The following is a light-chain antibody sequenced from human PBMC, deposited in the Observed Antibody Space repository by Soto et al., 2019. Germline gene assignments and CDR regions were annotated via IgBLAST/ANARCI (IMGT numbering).Light chain of an antibody. J-gene: IGKJ3*01. V-gene: IGKV3-15*01. CDR2: GAS. Sequence: EIVMTQSPATLSVSPGERATLSCGASQSVGSNLAWYQQKPGQAPRLLIYGASTRATGNPARFSGSGSGTEFTLTISSLQSADFAVYYCQQYNNWPPVTFGPGTKVDIK. CDR1: QSVGSN. CDR3: QQYNNWPPVT.